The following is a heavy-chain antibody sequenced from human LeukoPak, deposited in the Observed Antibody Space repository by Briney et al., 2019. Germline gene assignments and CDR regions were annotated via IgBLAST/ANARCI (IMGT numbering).Heavy chain of an antibody. V-gene: IGHV6-1*01. CDR2: TYYRSKWYN. CDR1: GDSVSSNSAA. CDR3: ARGRRGQLRVRLTNRNYSYYMDV. D-gene: IGHD6-6*01. J-gene: IGHJ6*03. Sequence: SQTLSLTCAISGDSVSSNSAAWNWIRQSPSRGLEWLGRTYYRSKWYNDYAVSVKSRITINPDTSKNQFSLQLNSVTPEDTAVYYCARGRRGQLRVRLTNRNYSYYMDVWGKGTTVTVSS.